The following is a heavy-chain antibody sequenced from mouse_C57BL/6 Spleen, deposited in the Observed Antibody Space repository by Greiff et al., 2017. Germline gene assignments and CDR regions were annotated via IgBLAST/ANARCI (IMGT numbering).Heavy chain of an antibody. D-gene: IGHD1-1*01. V-gene: IGHV1-18*01. Sequence: EVQLQESGPELVKPGASVKIPCKASGYTFTDYNMDWVKQSHGKSLEWIGDINPNNGGTIYNQKFKGKATLTVDKSYSTSYMELRRLTSEVTAVDSCASQSYGSRYFDVWGTGTTVTVSS. CDR2: INPNNGGT. CDR1: GYTFTDYN. CDR3: ASQSYGSRYFDV. J-gene: IGHJ1*03.